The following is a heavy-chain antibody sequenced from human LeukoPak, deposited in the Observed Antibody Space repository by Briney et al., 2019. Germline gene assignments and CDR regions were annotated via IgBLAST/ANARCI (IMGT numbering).Heavy chain of an antibody. Sequence: GASVNVSCKASGYTFTSYYMHWVRQAPGQGLEWMGIINPSGGSTSYAQKFQGRVTMTRDTSTSTVYMELSSLRSEDTAVYYCARDITIFGVVTGNWFDPWGQGTLVTVSS. V-gene: IGHV1-46*01. CDR3: ARDITIFGVVTGNWFDP. CDR2: INPSGGST. J-gene: IGHJ5*02. D-gene: IGHD3-3*01. CDR1: GYTFTSYY.